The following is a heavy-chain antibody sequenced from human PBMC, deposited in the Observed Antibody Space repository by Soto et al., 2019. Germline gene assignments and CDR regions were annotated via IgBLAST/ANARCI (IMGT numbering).Heavy chain of an antibody. CDR1: GGSISNSY. V-gene: IGHV4-59*08. Sequence: PSETLSLTCTVPGGSISNSYWSWIRQSPGKGLEWIGYIYSSGSTNYYPSLKSRVTISVDTSKNQFSLKLSSLIAADTAVYYCARHSPPFFYGSGLWDGWGQGTKVTVSS. CDR2: IYSSGST. CDR3: ARHSPPFFYGSGLWDG. D-gene: IGHD3-10*01. J-gene: IGHJ6*02.